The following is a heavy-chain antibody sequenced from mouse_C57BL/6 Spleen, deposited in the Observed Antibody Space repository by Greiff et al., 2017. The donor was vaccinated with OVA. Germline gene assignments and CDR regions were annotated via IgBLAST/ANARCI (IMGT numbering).Heavy chain of an antibody. J-gene: IGHJ4*01. D-gene: IGHD2-5*01. CDR1: GFSLTSYG. CDR3: ARHYSNYDYAMDY. V-gene: IGHV2-6-1*01. Sequence: VKLVESGPGLVAPSQSLSITCTVSGFSLTSYGVHWVRQPPGKGLEWLVVIWSDGSTTYNSALKSRLSISQDNSKSQVFLKMNSLQTDDTAMYYCARHYSNYDYAMDYWGQGTSVTVSA. CDR2: IWSDGST.